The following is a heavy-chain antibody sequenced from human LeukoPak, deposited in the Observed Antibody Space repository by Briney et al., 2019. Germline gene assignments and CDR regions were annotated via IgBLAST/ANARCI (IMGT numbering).Heavy chain of an antibody. Sequence: SETLSLTCTVSGGSISRYYWSWIRQPPGKGLEWIGYIYYSGSTNYNPSLKSRVTISVDTFKNQFSLKLSSVTAADTAVYYCARGKNYSNYVGWFDPWGQGTLVTVSS. J-gene: IGHJ5*02. CDR3: ARGKNYSNYVGWFDP. CDR2: IYYSGST. CDR1: GGSISRYY. V-gene: IGHV4-59*12. D-gene: IGHD4-11*01.